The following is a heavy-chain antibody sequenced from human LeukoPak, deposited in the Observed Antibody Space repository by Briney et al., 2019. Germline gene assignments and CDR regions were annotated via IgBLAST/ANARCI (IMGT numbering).Heavy chain of an antibody. J-gene: IGHJ4*02. Sequence: GGSLRLSCAASGFTFDDYAMHWVRHAPGKGLEWVSLISGDGGSTYYADSVKGRFTISRDNSKNSLYLQMNSLRTEDTALYYCAKALGYCSSTSCSYYFDYWGQGTLVTVSS. CDR3: AKALGYCSSTSCSYYFDY. V-gene: IGHV3-43*02. CDR2: ISGDGGST. CDR1: GFTFDDYA. D-gene: IGHD2-2*01.